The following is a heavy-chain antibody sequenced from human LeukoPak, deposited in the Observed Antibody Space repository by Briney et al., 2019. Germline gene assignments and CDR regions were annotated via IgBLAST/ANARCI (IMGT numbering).Heavy chain of an antibody. CDR3: ARTPYSSDWYYGMGV. Sequence: GGSLRLSCAGSGFIFSDYAMSWVRQAPGKGLEWASTISGSGVSTYYADSVKGRFTISRDNSKNTLHLQMNSLRAEDTAVYYCARTPYSSDWYYGMGVWGQGTTVTVSS. CDR1: GFIFSDYA. D-gene: IGHD6-19*01. J-gene: IGHJ6*02. V-gene: IGHV3-23*01. CDR2: ISGSGVST.